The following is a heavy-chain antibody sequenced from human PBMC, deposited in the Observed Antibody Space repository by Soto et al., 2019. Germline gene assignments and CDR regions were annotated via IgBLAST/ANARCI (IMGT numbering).Heavy chain of an antibody. Sequence: PGGSLRLSCAASGFTFSSYAMSWVRQAPGKGLEWVSAISGSGGSTYYADSVKGRFTISRDNSKNTLYLQMNSLRAEDTAVYYCAKDWNYDSSGYYIYWGQGTLVTVSS. J-gene: IGHJ4*02. CDR1: GFTFSSYA. CDR2: ISGSGGST. V-gene: IGHV3-23*01. D-gene: IGHD3-22*01. CDR3: AKDWNYDSSGYYIY.